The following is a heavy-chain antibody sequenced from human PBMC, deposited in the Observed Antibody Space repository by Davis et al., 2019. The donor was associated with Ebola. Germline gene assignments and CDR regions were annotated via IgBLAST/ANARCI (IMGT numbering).Heavy chain of an antibody. J-gene: IGHJ4*02. CDR1: TFSSYA. D-gene: IGHD3-10*01. CDR3: ASQGSLWFGELYFDY. Sequence: TFSSYAMNWVRQPPGKGLEWIGSIYYSGSTYYNPSLKSRVTISVDTSKNQFSLKLSSVTAADTAVYYCASQGSLWFGELYFDYWGQGTLVTVSS. V-gene: IGHV4-39*01. CDR2: IYYSGST.